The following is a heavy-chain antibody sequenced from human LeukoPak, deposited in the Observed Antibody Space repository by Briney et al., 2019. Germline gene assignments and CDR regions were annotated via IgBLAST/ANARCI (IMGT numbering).Heavy chain of an antibody. D-gene: IGHD3-10*01. CDR3: ADGAYGSGVYYYGMDV. CDR2: ISSSSSTI. Sequence: PGGSLRLSCAASGFTFSSYSMNWVRQAPGKGLEWVSYISSSSSTIYYADSVKGRFTISRDNAKNSLYLQMNSLRAEDTAVYYCADGAYGSGVYYYGMDVWGQGTTVTVSS. V-gene: IGHV3-48*01. CDR1: GFTFSSYS. J-gene: IGHJ6*02.